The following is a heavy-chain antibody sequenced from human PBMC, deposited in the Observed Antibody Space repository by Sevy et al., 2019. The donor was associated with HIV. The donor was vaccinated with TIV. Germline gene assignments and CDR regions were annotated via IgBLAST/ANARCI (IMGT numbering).Heavy chain of an antibody. CDR3: ARDALGARGVILYYYYYGMDV. Sequence: ASVKVSCKASGYTFTGYYMHWVRQAPGQGLEWMGWINPNSGGTNYAQKFQGRVTMTRDTSISTAYMEVSRLRSDDTAVYYCARDALGARGVILYYYYYGMDVWGQGTTVTVSS. V-gene: IGHV1-2*02. D-gene: IGHD3-10*01. CDR2: INPNSGGT. J-gene: IGHJ6*02. CDR1: GYTFTGYY.